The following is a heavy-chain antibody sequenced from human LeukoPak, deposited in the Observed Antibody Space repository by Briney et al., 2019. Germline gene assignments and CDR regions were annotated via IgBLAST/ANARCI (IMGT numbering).Heavy chain of an antibody. CDR2: INHSGST. J-gene: IGHJ4*02. CDR1: GGSFSGYY. Sequence: SETLSLTCAVYGGSFSGYYWSWIRQPPGKGLEWIGEINHSGSTNYNPSLKSRVTISVDTSKNQFSLKLSSVTAADTAVYYCARGRSYFDYWGQGTLVTVSS. CDR3: ARGRSYFDY. V-gene: IGHV4-34*01.